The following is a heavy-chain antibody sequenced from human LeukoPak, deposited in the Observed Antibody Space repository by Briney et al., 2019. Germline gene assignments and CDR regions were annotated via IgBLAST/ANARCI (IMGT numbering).Heavy chain of an antibody. D-gene: IGHD4-23*01. CDR1: GGPISSYY. V-gene: IGHV4-59*01. Sequence: SETLTLTCTVSGGPISSYYWSWIRQPPGKGLEWIGYIYYSGSTNYNPSLKSRVTISVDTSKNQFSLKLSSVTAADTAVYYCARGLGYGGNFYDYWGQGTLVTVSS. CDR2: IYYSGST. CDR3: ARGLGYGGNFYDY. J-gene: IGHJ4*02.